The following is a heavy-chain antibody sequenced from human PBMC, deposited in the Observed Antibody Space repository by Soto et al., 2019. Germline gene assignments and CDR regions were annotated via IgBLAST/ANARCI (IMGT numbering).Heavy chain of an antibody. CDR2: INHRGKT. J-gene: IGHJ4*02. V-gene: IGHV4-34*01. CDR3: ARGRSFYDSSGYRFDD. D-gene: IGHD3-22*01. Sequence: PGKGLEWIGEINHRGKTVYSPSLGSRVTLSADTSKSQVSLELTSVTAADTAVYYCARGRSFYDSSGYRFDDWGQGTLVTVSS.